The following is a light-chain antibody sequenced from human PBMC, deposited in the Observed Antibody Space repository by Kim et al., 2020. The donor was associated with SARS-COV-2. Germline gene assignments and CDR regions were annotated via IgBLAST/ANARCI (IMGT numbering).Light chain of an antibody. V-gene: IGKV1-33*01. CDR3: QQYHTLPIT. Sequence: DIQMTQSPSSLSPSVGDRVTFTCQASQYIGKYLGWYQQKPGKAPKLLISDASNLETGVPSRFSGGGSGTYFTFTVNSLQPEDIATYYCQQYHTLPITFGPGTKVDIK. CDR1: QYIGKY. J-gene: IGKJ3*01. CDR2: DAS.